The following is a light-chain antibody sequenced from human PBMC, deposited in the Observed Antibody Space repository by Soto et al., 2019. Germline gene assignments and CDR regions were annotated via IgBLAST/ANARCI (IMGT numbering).Light chain of an antibody. Sequence: DIQMTQSPSTLSASVGDRVTITCRASQSISSWLAWYQQKPGKAPKLLIYDASTLESGVPPRFSGSGSGTEFTLTISSLQTDDFATYYCQQYNSYSRTFGQGTKVEIK. CDR2: DAS. J-gene: IGKJ1*01. V-gene: IGKV1-5*01. CDR1: QSISSW. CDR3: QQYNSYSRT.